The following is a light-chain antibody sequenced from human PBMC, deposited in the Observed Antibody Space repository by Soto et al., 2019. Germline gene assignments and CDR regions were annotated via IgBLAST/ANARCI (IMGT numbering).Light chain of an antibody. Sequence: DIQMTQSPSSVSASVGDRITITCRASQSISNWLAWYQQKPGRAPKLLIYAASTLQTGVPSSFSGSRSGGDFTLTISSLQPEDYATYYCQQANSLPHTFGPGTKVDI. V-gene: IGKV1-12*01. CDR3: QQANSLPHT. CDR1: QSISNW. J-gene: IGKJ3*01. CDR2: AAS.